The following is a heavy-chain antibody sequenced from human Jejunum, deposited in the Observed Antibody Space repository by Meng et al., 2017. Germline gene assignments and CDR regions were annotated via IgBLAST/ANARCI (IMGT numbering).Heavy chain of an antibody. CDR1: AGSIFTSSYY. J-gene: IGHJ4*01. D-gene: IGHD3-10*01. V-gene: IGHV4-39*06. CDR2: TFDNGNT. CDR3: AREAKSSVNSYYFDS. Sequence: SETLSLTCTVSAGSIFTSSYYWVWVRQPPGKGLEWIGTTFDNGNTYYNPSLRSRITITVDTSNNHFTLKLTSVTAADTAVYYCAREAKSSVNSYYFDSWGHGSLVTVSS.